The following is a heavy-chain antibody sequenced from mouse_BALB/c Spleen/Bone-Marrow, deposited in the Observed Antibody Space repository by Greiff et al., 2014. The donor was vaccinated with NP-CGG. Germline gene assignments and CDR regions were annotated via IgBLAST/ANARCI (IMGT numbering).Heavy chain of an antibody. J-gene: IGHJ3*01. CDR2: IDPANGNT. V-gene: IGHV14-3*02. Sequence: EVQLQQSGAELVKPGASVKLSCTASGFNIKDTYMHWVKQRPEQGLEWIGRIDPANGNTKYDPKFQGKATITADTSSNTAYLQLSSLTSEDTAVYYCARWDYGRDWFAYWGQGTLVTVSA. CDR3: ARWDYGRDWFAY. CDR1: GFNIKDTY. D-gene: IGHD1-1*01.